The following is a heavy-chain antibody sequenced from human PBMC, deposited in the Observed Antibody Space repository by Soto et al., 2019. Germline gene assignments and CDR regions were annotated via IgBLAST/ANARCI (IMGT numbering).Heavy chain of an antibody. J-gene: IGHJ5*02. CDR2: ISAYTNDP. D-gene: IGHD2-2*01. Sequence: XAVKVAYIASGNPFPNFGFTWVRQAPGQGLEWMGWISAYTNDPNYAQKFQCRVTMTIDTSTSTAYLDLRSLTSDDTAVYYCERVIPGAEAWFDPWGQGTLVTVSS. CDR1: GNPFPNFG. V-gene: IGHV1-18*01. CDR3: ERVIPGAEAWFDP.